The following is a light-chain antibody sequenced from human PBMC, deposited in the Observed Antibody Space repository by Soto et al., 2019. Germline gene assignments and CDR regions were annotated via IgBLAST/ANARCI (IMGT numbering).Light chain of an antibody. V-gene: IGKV3-15*01. CDR1: QGFRSN. CDR3: QQYNNWPRT. J-gene: IGKJ4*01. CDR2: GAS. Sequence: EIVMTQSPATLSVSPGERATLSCRASQGFRSNLAWYQQKPGQAPRLLIYGASTRATGIPARFSGSGSGTEFTLTISSLQSEDFAVYYCQQYNNWPRTFGGGTKVEIK.